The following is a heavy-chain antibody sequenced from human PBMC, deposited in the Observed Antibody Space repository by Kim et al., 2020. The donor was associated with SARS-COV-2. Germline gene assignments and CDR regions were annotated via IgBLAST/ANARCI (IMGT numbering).Heavy chain of an antibody. CDR1: GFTVSSNY. V-gene: IGHV3-53*01. CDR3: AREGLWGSSGYGGGLFY. J-gene: IGHJ4*02. CDR2: IYSGGST. Sequence: GGSLRLSCAASGFTVSSNYMSWVRQAPGKGLEWVSVIYSGGSTYYEDSVKGRFTISRDNSKNTLYLQMNSLRAEDTAVYYCAREGLWGSSGYGGGLFYWGQGTLVTVSS. D-gene: IGHD6-13*01.